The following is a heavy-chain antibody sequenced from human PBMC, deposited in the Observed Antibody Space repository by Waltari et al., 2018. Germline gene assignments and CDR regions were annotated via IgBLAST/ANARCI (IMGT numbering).Heavy chain of an antibody. CDR2: IYYSGST. D-gene: IGHD6-13*01. J-gene: IGHJ5*02. V-gene: IGHV4-39*07. CDR1: GGSISSSSYY. CDR3: AREVTTRIAAAGTGRWFDP. Sequence: QLQLQESGPGLVKPSETLSLTCTVSGGSISSSSYYWGWIRQPPGKGLEWIGSIYYSGSTYYNPSLKSRVTISVDTSKNQFSLKLSSVTAADTAVYYCAREVTTRIAAAGTGRWFDPWGQGTLVTVSS.